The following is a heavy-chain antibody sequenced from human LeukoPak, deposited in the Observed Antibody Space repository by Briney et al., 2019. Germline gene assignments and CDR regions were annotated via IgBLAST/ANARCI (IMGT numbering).Heavy chain of an antibody. CDR2: ISWNSGSI. J-gene: IGHJ4*02. V-gene: IGHV3-9*01. D-gene: IGHD2-15*01. CDR3: AKEYCSGASCYLDY. CDR1: GFTFDDYA. Sequence: GGSLRLSCAASGFTFDDYAMHWVRQAPGKGLEWVSGISWNSGSIGYADSVKGRFTISRDNSKNTLFLQMNSLRAEDTAVYYCAKEYCSGASCYLDYWGQGTLVTVSS.